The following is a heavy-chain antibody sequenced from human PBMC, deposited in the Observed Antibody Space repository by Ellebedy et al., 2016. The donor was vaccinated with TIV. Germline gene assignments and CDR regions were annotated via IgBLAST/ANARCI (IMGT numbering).Heavy chain of an antibody. CDR1: GFKYRRSA. D-gene: IGHD1-1*01. V-gene: IGHV3-69-1*01. J-gene: IGHJ6*03. Sequence: GESLKISCAASGFKYRRSAVSWVRQAPGKGLEWVSSITLSNTIYYADSLKGRFTISRDNAKNSLYLQMNSLRAEDTAVYYCEKDRHFQPDNFHHYYMDAWGRGTTVTVSS. CDR2: ITLSNTI. CDR3: EKDRHFQPDNFHHYYMDA.